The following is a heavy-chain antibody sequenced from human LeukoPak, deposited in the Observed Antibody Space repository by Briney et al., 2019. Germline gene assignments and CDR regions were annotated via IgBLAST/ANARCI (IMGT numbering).Heavy chain of an antibody. J-gene: IGHJ4*02. D-gene: IGHD3-10*01. Sequence: GGSLRLSCAASGFTFSSYSMNWVRQAPGKGLEWVSAISGSGGSTYYADSVKGRFTISRDNSKNTLYLQMNSLRAEDTAVYYCAKDRPYGSGIDWGQGTLVTVSS. CDR2: ISGSGGST. V-gene: IGHV3-23*01. CDR1: GFTFSSYS. CDR3: AKDRPYGSGID.